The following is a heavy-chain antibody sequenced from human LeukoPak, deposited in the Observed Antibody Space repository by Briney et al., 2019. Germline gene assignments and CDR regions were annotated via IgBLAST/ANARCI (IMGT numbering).Heavy chain of an antibody. V-gene: IGHV3-11*04. J-gene: IGHJ5*02. Sequence: PGGSLRLSCAASGFRLDDNYISWIRQAPGKGLEWISCISATSTTIYYADSVKGRFTISRDTTNNLLYLQMSSLRVDDTALYYCARETSDVHTWFDPWGQGTLVTVSS. D-gene: IGHD6-6*01. CDR1: GFRLDDNY. CDR2: ISATSTTI. CDR3: ARETSDVHTWFDP.